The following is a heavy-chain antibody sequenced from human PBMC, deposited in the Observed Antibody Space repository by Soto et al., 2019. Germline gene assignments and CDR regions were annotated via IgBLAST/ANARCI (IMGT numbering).Heavy chain of an antibody. CDR3: AGKLSSLDTIDY. CDR2: ISGSGGST. J-gene: IGHJ4*02. V-gene: IGHV3-23*01. Sequence: WGSLRLSCSASGFTFSSYAMSWFRQAPGKGLEWVSAISGSGGSTYYADSVKGRFTISRDNSKNTLYLQMNSLRAEDTAVYYCAGKLSSLDTIDYWGQGTLVTVSS. CDR1: GFTFSSYA. D-gene: IGHD6-13*01.